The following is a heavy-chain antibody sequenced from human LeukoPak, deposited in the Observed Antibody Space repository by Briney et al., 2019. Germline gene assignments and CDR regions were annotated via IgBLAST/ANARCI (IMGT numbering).Heavy chain of an antibody. V-gene: IGHV3-30*02. D-gene: IGHD4-17*01. Sequence: PGGSLRLSCAASGFTFSSYGMHWVRQAPGKGLEWVTFIRYDGGNKYYADSVKGRLTISRDNSKNTLYLQMNSLRAEDTAVYYCAKDRRGDYVYYFDYWGQGTLVTVSS. CDR1: GFTFSSYG. CDR2: IRYDGGNK. CDR3: AKDRRGDYVYYFDY. J-gene: IGHJ4*02.